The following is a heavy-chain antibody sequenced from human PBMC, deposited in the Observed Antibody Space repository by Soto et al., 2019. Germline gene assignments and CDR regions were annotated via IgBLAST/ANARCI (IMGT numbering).Heavy chain of an antibody. CDR3: ARVGSAGAGT. Sequence: EVQLVESGGGLVQPGGSLRLSCAASGFTFSSYWMHWVRQAPGKGLVWVSRINSDESSTSYADSVKGRFTIARDNAKNTLSLSMNGLRVEDTAVYYWARVGSAGAGTWGQGTVVTVSS. J-gene: IGHJ5*02. V-gene: IGHV3-74*01. CDR2: INSDESST. CDR1: GFTFSSYW. D-gene: IGHD6-13*01.